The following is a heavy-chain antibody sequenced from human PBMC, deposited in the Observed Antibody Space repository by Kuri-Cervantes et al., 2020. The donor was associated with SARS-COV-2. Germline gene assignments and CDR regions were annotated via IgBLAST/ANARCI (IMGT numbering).Heavy chain of an antibody. Sequence: ASVKVFCKASGYTFSGYYIYWVRQAPGQGLEWMGWINPNSGGTNYAQKFQGWVTMTRDTSISTAYMELSRLRSDDTAVYYCARGMVRGIIQSYYYAMDVWGQGTTVTVSS. CDR2: INPNSGGT. J-gene: IGHJ6*02. CDR1: GYTFSGYY. CDR3: ARGMVRGIIQSYYYAMDV. D-gene: IGHD3-10*01. V-gene: IGHV1-2*04.